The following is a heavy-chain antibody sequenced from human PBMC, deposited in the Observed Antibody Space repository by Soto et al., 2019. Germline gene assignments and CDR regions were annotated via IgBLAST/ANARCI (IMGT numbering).Heavy chain of an antibody. CDR1: GFTFSNAW. V-gene: IGHV3-15*07. CDR3: TTDLPAYRRYYYYGMDV. D-gene: IGHD3-16*02. Sequence: GGSLRLSCAASGFTFSNAWMNWVRQAPGKGLEWVGRIKSKTDGGTTDYAAPVKGRFTISRDDSKNTLYLQMNSLKTEDTAVYYCTTDLPAYRRYYYYGMDVWGQGTTVTVSS. CDR2: IKSKTDGGTT. J-gene: IGHJ6*02.